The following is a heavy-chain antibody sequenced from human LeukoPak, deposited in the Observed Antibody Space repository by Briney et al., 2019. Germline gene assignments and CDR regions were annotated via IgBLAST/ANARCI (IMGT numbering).Heavy chain of an antibody. Sequence: PGGSLRLSCAASGFTFSSYGMHWVRQAPGKGLEWVAVIWYDGSNKYYADSVKGRFTISRDNAKNSLYLQMNSLRAEDTAVYYCARVSLWFGELSQAPFDPWGQGTLVTVSS. J-gene: IGHJ5*02. CDR3: ARVSLWFGELSQAPFDP. V-gene: IGHV3-33*01. CDR1: GFTFSSYG. CDR2: IWYDGSNK. D-gene: IGHD3-10*01.